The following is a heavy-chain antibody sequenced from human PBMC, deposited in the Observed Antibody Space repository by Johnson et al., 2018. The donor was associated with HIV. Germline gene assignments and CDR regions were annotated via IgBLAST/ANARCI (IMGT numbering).Heavy chain of an antibody. CDR1: GFTFSSYA. V-gene: IGHV3-30-3*01. CDR3: GRVKGSTIFGVVRPHSAFDI. Sequence: QVQLVESGGGLVQPGRSLRLSCAASGFTFSSYAMHWVRQAPGKGLEWVAVIAYDGSNKYYADSVKVRFTITRDNSKNTRYLQMNSLRAGDTAVYYCGRVKGSTIFGVVRPHSAFDIWGQGTMVTVSS. CDR2: IAYDGSNK. J-gene: IGHJ3*02. D-gene: IGHD3-3*01.